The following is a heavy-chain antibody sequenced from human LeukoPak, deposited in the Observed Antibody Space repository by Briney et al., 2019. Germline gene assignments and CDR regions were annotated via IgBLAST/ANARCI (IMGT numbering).Heavy chain of an antibody. Sequence: GGSLRLSCAASGFTVSSNYMSWVRPAPGKGLEWVSVIYSGGSTYYADSVKGRFTISRDNSKNTLYLQMNSLRAEDTAVYYCAIDIRGVFDYWGQGTLVTVSS. CDR2: IYSGGST. D-gene: IGHD1-14*01. CDR1: GFTVSSNY. V-gene: IGHV3-53*01. CDR3: AIDIRGVFDY. J-gene: IGHJ4*02.